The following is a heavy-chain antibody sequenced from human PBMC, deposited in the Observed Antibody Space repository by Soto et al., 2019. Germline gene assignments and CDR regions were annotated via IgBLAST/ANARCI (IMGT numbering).Heavy chain of an antibody. Sequence: GGSLRLSCAGSGFTFGDSYMSWIRQAPGKGLEWLSYISPGSRYPAYADSVKGRFTISRDNSKNTLYLHMNSLRADDTAAYYCAKWHTYNYDSLAFSGFDCWGQGTQVTVSA. V-gene: IGHV3-11*03. CDR1: GFTFGDSY. J-gene: IGHJ4*02. CDR2: ISPGSRYP. D-gene: IGHD3-16*01. CDR3: AKWHTYNYDSLAFSGFDC.